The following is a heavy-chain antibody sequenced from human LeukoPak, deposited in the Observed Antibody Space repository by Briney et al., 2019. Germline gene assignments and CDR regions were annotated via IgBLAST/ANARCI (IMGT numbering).Heavy chain of an antibody. J-gene: IGHJ4*02. CDR1: GFTFDDYA. V-gene: IGHV3-9*01. D-gene: IGHD1-26*01. CDR3: ARGIDSSGTYSGWGFHLRY. Sequence: GRSLRLSCAASGFTFDDYAMHWDRQAPGKGLEWVSGIRWDRGTVGYAGSVKGRFTISRDNAKSSVYLQMNSLRAEDTALYYCARGIDSSGTYSGWGFHLRYWGQGTLGTVSS. CDR2: IRWDRGTV.